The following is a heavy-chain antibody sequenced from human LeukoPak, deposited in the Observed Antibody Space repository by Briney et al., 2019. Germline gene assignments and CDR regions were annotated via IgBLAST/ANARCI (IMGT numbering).Heavy chain of an antibody. D-gene: IGHD6-13*01. V-gene: IGHV5-51*01. Sequence: PGESLEISCKGSGYTFTSYWIGWVRQMPGKGLEWMGIIYPSDSDARYSPSFQGQVTISADKSISTAYLQWSSLKASDTAMYYCARSIAAAGTTNYYYYGMDVWGQGTTVTVSS. CDR2: IYPSDSDA. CDR3: ARSIAAAGTTNYYYYGMDV. J-gene: IGHJ6*02. CDR1: GYTFTSYW.